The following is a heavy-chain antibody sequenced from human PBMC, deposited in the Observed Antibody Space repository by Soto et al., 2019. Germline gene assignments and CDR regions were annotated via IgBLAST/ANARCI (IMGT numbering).Heavy chain of an antibody. CDR1: GFTFSSYS. Sequence: GGSLRLSCAASGFTFSSYSMNWVRQAPGKGLEWVSYISSSSSTIYYADSVKGRFTISRDNAKNSLYLQMNSLRAEDTAVYYCARVYYYYYMDVWGKGTTVTVSS. V-gene: IGHV3-48*01. CDR2: ISSSSSTI. J-gene: IGHJ6*03. CDR3: ARVYYYYYMDV.